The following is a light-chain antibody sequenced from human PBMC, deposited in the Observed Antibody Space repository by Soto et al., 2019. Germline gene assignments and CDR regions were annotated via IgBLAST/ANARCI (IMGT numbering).Light chain of an antibody. J-gene: IGKJ1*01. V-gene: IGKV1-27*01. CDR1: QGIRNY. CDR2: AVS. CDR3: EKYDTAPWT. Sequence: DIQMTQSPSSLSASVGDRATITCRASQGIRNYLAWYQQKPGKVPKVLIYAVSTLLSGVPSRFSGSGSGTNFTLTISSLRPEDFATYYCEKYDTAPWTFGQGTKVEIK.